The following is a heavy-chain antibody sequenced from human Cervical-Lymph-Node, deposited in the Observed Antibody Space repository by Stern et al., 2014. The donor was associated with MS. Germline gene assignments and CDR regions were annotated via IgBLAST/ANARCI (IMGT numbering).Heavy chain of an antibody. CDR3: AAELDYYDTSGHTDY. CDR1: GFTFTSSA. D-gene: IGHD3-22*01. CDR2: IVVGSGDT. V-gene: IGHV1-58*03. Sequence: QLMQSGPEMKKPGTSVKVSCEASGFTFTSSAVQWVRQGRGQRLEWIGGIVVGSGDTNYAQKFQERVTITRDMSTRTAYIELSSLRVEDTAVYYCAAELDYYDTSGHTDYWGQGTLVTVSS. J-gene: IGHJ4*02.